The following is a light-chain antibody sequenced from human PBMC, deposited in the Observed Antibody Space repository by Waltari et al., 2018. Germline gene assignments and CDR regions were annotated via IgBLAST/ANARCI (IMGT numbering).Light chain of an antibody. CDR3: QMYVRLPVT. CDR1: QSVGRS. J-gene: IGKJ1*01. Sequence: EIVLTQSPGTLSLSPGERGTLSCRDSQSVGRSLGWYQQKHGQDPGLLLYDASTRATGTPDRFSGGGSGTDFSLTISRLEPEDFAVYYCQMYVRLPVTFGQGTKVEI. CDR2: DAS. V-gene: IGKV3-20*01.